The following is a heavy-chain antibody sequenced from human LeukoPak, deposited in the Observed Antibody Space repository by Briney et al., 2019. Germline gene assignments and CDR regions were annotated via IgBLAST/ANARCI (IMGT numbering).Heavy chain of an antibody. CDR1: GYSISSGYY. CDR2: IYHSGST. Sequence: PSETLSLTCTVSGYSISSGYYWGWIWPPPGKGLEWIGSIYHSGSTYYNPSLKSRVTISVDTSKNQFSLKLSSVTAADTAVYYCAREPRIVGATWDYWGQGTLVTVSS. D-gene: IGHD1-26*01. J-gene: IGHJ4*02. CDR3: AREPRIVGATWDY. V-gene: IGHV4-38-2*02.